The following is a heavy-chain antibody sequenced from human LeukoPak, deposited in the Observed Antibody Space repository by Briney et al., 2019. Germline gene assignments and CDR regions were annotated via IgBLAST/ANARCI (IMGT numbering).Heavy chain of an antibody. Sequence: SETLSLTCTVSNYSISHNNYWGWIRRPPGKGLEWIGAIFHSGNTYYNPSLKSRATISIDLSKNQFSLKLTPVTAADTAIYYCVVTDWWRASFMDVWGEGTTVTVSS. CDR1: NYSISHNNY. D-gene: IGHD2-8*02. CDR3: VVTDWWRASFMDV. J-gene: IGHJ6*03. CDR2: IFHSGNT. V-gene: IGHV4-38-2*02.